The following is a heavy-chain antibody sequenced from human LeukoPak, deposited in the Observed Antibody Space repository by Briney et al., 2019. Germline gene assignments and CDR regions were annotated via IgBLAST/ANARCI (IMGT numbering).Heavy chain of an antibody. CDR2: IIPIFGTT. CDR3: ARDGSGSWALNWFDP. J-gene: IGHJ5*02. Sequence: GASVKVSCKASGGSFNNYAINWLRQAPGQGLEWMGGIIPIFGTTNHAQKFQGRVTITADESTSTVYMDLRTLRSDDMAVYYCARDGSGSWALNWFDPWGQGTLVPVSS. D-gene: IGHD6-13*01. CDR1: GGSFNNYA. V-gene: IGHV1-69*13.